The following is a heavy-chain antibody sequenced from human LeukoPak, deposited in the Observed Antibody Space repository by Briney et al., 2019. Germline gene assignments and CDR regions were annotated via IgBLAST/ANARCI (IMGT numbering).Heavy chain of an antibody. CDR1: GDTLTELS. CDR3: ATGGPWDLLKY. CDR2: FDPEHGEM. J-gene: IGHJ4*02. V-gene: IGHV1-24*01. Sequence: ASVTVSRKVSGDTLTELSTHWVRQAPGKGLEGMGGFDPEHGEMIYAQKLQGRVTMTEDRSTDTAYMELSSLRSEDTAVYYCATGGPWDLLKYWGQGTLVTVSS. D-gene: IGHD3-9*01.